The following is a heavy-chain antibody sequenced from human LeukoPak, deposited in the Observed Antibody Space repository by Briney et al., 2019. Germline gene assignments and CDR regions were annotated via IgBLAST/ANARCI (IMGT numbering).Heavy chain of an antibody. Sequence: PSETLSLTCTVSGGTISSSSYYWGWIRQPPGKGLEWIGSIYYSGNTHYNPSLKSRVTISVDTSKNQFSLKLSSVTAADTAVYYCARPYYYYMDVWGKGTTVTVSS. CDR2: IYYSGNT. V-gene: IGHV4-39*07. CDR3: ARPYYYYMDV. CDR1: GGTISSSSYY. J-gene: IGHJ6*03.